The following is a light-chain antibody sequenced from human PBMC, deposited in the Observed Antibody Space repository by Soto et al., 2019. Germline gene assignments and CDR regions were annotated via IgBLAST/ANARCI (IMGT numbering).Light chain of an antibody. J-gene: IGLJ3*02. Sequence: QSVLTQPPSVSGAPGQWVTISCTALSSNIRSAYDLNWYQQVPGTAPKLLIYGNKTRPSGVPDRFSVSRSGTSGSLAITGLHADDEADDFYRSYGSSLNAEVFGGGTKLTVL. CDR2: GNK. CDR3: RSYGSSLNAEV. CDR1: SSNIRSAYD. V-gene: IGLV1-40*01.